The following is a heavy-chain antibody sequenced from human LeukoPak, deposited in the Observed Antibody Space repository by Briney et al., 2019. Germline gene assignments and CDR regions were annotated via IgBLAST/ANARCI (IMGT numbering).Heavy chain of an antibody. Sequence: GESLKISCKGSGYSFTSYWIGWVRQMPGKGLEWMGIIYPGDSDTRYSPSFQGQVTISADKSISTAYLQWSSLKASDTAMYYCAALGYCSSTSCEFDYWGQGTLVTVSS. V-gene: IGHV5-51*03. CDR2: IYPGDSDT. J-gene: IGHJ4*02. D-gene: IGHD2-2*01. CDR1: GYSFTSYW. CDR3: AALGYCSSTSCEFDY.